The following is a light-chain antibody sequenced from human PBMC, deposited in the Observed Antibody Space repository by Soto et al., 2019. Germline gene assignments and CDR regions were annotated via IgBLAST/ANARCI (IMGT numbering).Light chain of an antibody. CDR1: QSISSW. V-gene: IGKV1-5*01. CDR3: QLYTIYQWR. J-gene: IGKJ1*01. CDR2: DAS. Sequence: THITLSAFTLSLTDRHGVTITCRASQSISSWLAWYQQKPGKAPKLLIYDASSLESGVPSRFSGSGSGTEFTLTIISLQPDDFAPYYCQLYTIYQWRFCQVAKVDIK.